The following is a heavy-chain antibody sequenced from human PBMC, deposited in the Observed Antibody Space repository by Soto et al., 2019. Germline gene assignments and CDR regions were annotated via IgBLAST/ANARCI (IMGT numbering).Heavy chain of an antibody. Sequence: EVQLLESGGGLVQPGGSLRLSCAASGFSFSSYAMSWVHQTPGKGLEWVSGVSGSGGSTSYADSVKGRFTISRDNSKNTLYLQMSSLRAEDTAVYYCAKGGGFGDAVDYWGRGTLATVSS. V-gene: IGHV3-23*01. D-gene: IGHD3-10*01. CDR1: GFSFSSYA. J-gene: IGHJ4*02. CDR2: VSGSGGST. CDR3: AKGGGFGDAVDY.